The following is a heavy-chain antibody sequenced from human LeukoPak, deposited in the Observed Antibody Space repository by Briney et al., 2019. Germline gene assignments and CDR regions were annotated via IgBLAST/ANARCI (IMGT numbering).Heavy chain of an antibody. Sequence: GGSLRLSCAASGFTFDDYAMYWVRQAPGKGLEWVSSITWNSGSKVYADSVKGRFTISRDNAKNSLYLQMNSLRVEDTAFCYCIKGGRHSSSWNDYWGQGTLVTVSS. CDR1: GFTFDDYA. CDR2: ITWNSGSK. CDR3: IKGGRHSSSWNDY. D-gene: IGHD6-13*01. V-gene: IGHV3-9*01. J-gene: IGHJ4*02.